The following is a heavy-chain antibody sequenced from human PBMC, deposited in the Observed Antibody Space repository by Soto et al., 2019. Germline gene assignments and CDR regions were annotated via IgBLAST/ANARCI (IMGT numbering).Heavy chain of an antibody. CDR3: ARYCPSGWFSGAFDI. Sequence: GASVKVSCKASGYTFTSYDINWMRQATVQGLEWMGWMNPNSGNTXXXXXXXXRVTMTRNTSISTAYMELSSLRSEDTAVYYCARYCPSGWFSGAFDIWGQGTMVTVSS. CDR1: GYTFTSYD. V-gene: IGHV1-8*01. D-gene: IGHD6-19*01. CDR2: MNPNSGNT. J-gene: IGHJ3*02.